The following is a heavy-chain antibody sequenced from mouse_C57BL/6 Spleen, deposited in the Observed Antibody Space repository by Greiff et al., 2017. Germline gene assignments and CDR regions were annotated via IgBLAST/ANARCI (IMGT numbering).Heavy chain of an antibody. CDR2: ISSGGSYT. CDR3: ARHDYDEAWFAY. V-gene: IGHV5-6*01. CDR1: GFTFSSYG. Sequence: EVKLMESGGDLVKPGGSLKLSCAASGFTFSSYGMSWVRQTPDKRLEWVATISSGGSYTYYPDSVKGLFTISRDNAKNTLYLQMSSLKSEDTAMYYCARHDYDEAWFAYWGQGTLVTVSA. D-gene: IGHD2-4*01. J-gene: IGHJ3*01.